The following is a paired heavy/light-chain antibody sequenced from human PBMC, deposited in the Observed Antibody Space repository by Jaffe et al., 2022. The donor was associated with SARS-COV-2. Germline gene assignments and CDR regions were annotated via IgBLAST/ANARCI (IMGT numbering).Heavy chain of an antibody. J-gene: IGHJ4*02. V-gene: IGHV3-30*18. CDR1: GFTLRSCG. Sequence: QVQLVESGGGVVQAGGSLRLSCAASGFTLRSCGMHWIRQTPAKGLEWVAVVTYDGSEIRYGDSMYGRVTISRDISRNLVYLQMNNLNVDDTAVYYCVKEASTGSYRTADYWGQGTLVTVSS. CDR2: VTYDGSEI. D-gene: IGHD3-22*01. CDR3: VKEASTGSYRTADY.
Light chain of an antibody. CDR2: RAS. J-gene: IGKJ1*01. CDR1: QSFRSW. CDR3: QQYNIYPWT. V-gene: IGKV1-5*03. Sequence: DIQMTQSPSVLSASVGDRVTITCRASQSFRSWLAWYQQKPGKAPKLLIYRASVLENGVPSRFSGSESGTEFTLTISSLQTDDFGTYYCQQYNIYPWTFGQGTKV.